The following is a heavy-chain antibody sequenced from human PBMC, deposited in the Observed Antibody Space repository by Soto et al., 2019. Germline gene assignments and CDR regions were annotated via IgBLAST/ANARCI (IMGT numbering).Heavy chain of an antibody. J-gene: IGHJ5*02. CDR1: GYTFTSYG. CDR2: ISAYNGNT. CDR3: ARDHGVVVPAATNWFDP. V-gene: IGHV1-18*01. D-gene: IGHD2-2*01. Sequence: GASVKVSCKASGYTFTSYGIRWVRQAPGQGLEWMGWISAYNGNTNYAQKLQGRVTMTTDTSTSTAYMELRSLRSDDTAVYYCARDHGVVVPAATNWFDPWGQGTLVTVSS.